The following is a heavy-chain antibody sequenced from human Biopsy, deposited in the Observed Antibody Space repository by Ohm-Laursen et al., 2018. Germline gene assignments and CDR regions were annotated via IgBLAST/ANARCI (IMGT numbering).Heavy chain of an antibody. Sequence: SDTLSLTCTVSGGSISSDYWSWTRQSPRKGLEWIGHISDRGTTNSNPSLRGRITISVDTSKNQFSLKLNSVSAADTALFFCARLYRLDDYWNDDPPDAFDVWGPGTMVTVSS. CDR3: ARLYRLDDYWNDDPPDAFDV. J-gene: IGHJ3*01. V-gene: IGHV4-59*07. D-gene: IGHD3-3*01. CDR1: GGSISSDY. CDR2: ISDRGTT.